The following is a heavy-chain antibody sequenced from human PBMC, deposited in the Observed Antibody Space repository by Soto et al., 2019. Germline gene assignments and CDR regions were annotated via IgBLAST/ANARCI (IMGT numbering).Heavy chain of an antibody. D-gene: IGHD1-1*01. J-gene: IGHJ4*02. Sequence: PGESLKISCKGSGYSFTTYWIAWVRQMPGRGLEWMGIINPGDSETRYSPSFQGQVTISADKSINTAYLQWNSLKASDTAMYYCARHVEATGHDFWGQGALVTVSS. V-gene: IGHV5-51*01. CDR1: GYSFTTYW. CDR3: ARHVEATGHDF. CDR2: INPGDSET.